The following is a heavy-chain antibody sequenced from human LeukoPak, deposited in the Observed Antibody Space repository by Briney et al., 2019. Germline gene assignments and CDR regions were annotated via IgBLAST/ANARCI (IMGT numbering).Heavy chain of an antibody. J-gene: IGHJ3*02. CDR2: IFVGSGNT. D-gene: IGHD4-17*01. CDR3: AAATTVTTVDAFDI. CDR1: GFTFTSSA. Sequence: EASVKVSCKASGFTFTSSAVQWVRQARGQRLEWIGWIFVGSGNTNYAQKFQERVTITRDMSTSTAYMELSSLRSEDTAVYYCAAATTVTTVDAFDIWGQGTMVTVSS. V-gene: IGHV1-58*01.